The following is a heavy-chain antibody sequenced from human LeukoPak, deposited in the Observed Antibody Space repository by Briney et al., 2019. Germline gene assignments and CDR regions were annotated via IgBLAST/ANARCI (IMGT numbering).Heavy chain of an antibody. CDR3: ARGTFDWLSPHFDY. J-gene: IGHJ4*02. V-gene: IGHV1-2*02. D-gene: IGHD3-9*01. CDR2: INPNSGGT. Sequence: GASVKVSCKASGYTFTGYYMHWVRQAPGQGLEWMGWINPNSGGTNYAQKFQGRVTMTGDTSINTAYMELSRLGSDDTAVYYCARGTFDWLSPHFDYWGQGTLVTVSS. CDR1: GYTFTGYY.